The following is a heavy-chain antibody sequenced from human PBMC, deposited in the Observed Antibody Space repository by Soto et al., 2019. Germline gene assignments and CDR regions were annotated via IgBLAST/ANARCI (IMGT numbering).Heavy chain of an antibody. D-gene: IGHD1-26*01. CDR1: GFTFSSYS. J-gene: IGHJ4*02. Sequence: GGSLRLSCAASGFTFSSYSMNWVRQAPGKGLEWVSSISSSSSYIYYADSVKGRFTISRDNAKNSLYLQMNSLRAEDTAVYYCARDYSRFAVHPYFDYWGQGTLVTVSS. CDR3: ARDYSRFAVHPYFDY. V-gene: IGHV3-21*01. CDR2: ISSSSSYI.